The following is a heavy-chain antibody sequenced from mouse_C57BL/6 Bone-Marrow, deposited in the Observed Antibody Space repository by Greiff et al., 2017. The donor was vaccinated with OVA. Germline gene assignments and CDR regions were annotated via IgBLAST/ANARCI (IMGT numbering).Heavy chain of an antibody. J-gene: IGHJ4*01. CDR1: GYAFSSSW. Sequence: QVQLQQSGPELVKPGASVKISCKASGYAFSSSWMHWVKQRPGTGLEWIGRIYPGDGDTNYNGKFKGKATLTAEQSSSTAYMQLSSLTSEDSAVYFCARTYFYSMDYWGQGTSVTVSS. V-gene: IGHV1-82*01. CDR3: ARTYFYSMDY. CDR2: IYPGDGDT. D-gene: IGHD2-10*01.